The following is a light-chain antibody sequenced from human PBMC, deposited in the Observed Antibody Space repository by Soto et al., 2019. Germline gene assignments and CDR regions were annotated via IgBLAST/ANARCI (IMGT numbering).Light chain of an antibody. CDR3: CTYAGSFHQ. CDR2: DVT. J-gene: IGLJ3*02. Sequence: QSALTQPRSVSGSPGQAVTISCTGTNSDVGNYNLVSWYQHHPGKAPKLMIYDVTKRPSGVPDRFSGSKSGNTASLTISGLQPDGEADYYCCTYAGSFHQFGGGTKPTVL. V-gene: IGLV2-11*01. CDR1: NSDVGNYNL.